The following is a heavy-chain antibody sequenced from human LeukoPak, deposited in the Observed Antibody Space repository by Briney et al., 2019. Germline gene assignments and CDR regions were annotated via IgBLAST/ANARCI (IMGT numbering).Heavy chain of an antibody. J-gene: IGHJ4*02. D-gene: IGHD6-13*01. CDR1: GYTFTSYY. CDR2: INPSGGST. CDR3: ARDRDSKSYYFDY. Sequence: ASVKVSCKASGYTFTSYYMHWVRQAPGHGLEWMGIINPSGGSTSYAQKFQGRVTMTRDTSISTAYMELSRLRSDDTAVYYCARDRDSKSYYFDYWGQGTLVTVSS. V-gene: IGHV1-46*01.